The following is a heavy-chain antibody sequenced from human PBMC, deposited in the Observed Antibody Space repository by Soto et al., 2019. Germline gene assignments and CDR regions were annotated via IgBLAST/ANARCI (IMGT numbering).Heavy chain of an antibody. CDR2: INHSGST. CDR3: ARWFRRGYYDFWSGYYQGNNWFDP. CDR1: GGSFSGYY. J-gene: IGHJ5*02. Sequence: QVQLQQWGAGLLKPSETLSLTCAVYGGSFSGYYWSWIRQPPGKGLEWIGEINHSGSTNYNPSLKSRVTISVDTSKNQFSLKRSSVTAADTAVYYCARWFRRGYYDFWSGYYQGNNWFDPWGQGTLVTVSS. D-gene: IGHD3-3*01. V-gene: IGHV4-34*01.